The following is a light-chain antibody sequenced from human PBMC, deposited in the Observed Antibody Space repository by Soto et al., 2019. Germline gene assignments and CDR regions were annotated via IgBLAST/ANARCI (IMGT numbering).Light chain of an antibody. J-gene: IGKJ4*01. CDR1: QSISSN. CDR2: GAS. CDR3: QQYNNWPPLT. Sequence: ENVLTQSPGTLSVSPGERATLSCRASQSISSNLAWYQQKPGQAPRLLIYGASTRATGIPARFSGSGSGTEFTLTISSLQSEDFAVYYCQQYNNWPPLTFGGGTKVDIK. V-gene: IGKV3-15*01.